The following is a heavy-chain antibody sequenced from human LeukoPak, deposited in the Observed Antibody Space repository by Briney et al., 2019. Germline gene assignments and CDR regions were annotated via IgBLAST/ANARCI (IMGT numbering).Heavy chain of an antibody. CDR3: ARDPRVGATASFDY. Sequence: MSGGSLRLSCAASAFTFSSYSMNWVRQAPGKGLEWFSSISSSSSYIYYADSVKGRFTITRDNAKNSLYLQMNSLRAEDTAVYYCARDPRVGATASFDYWGQGTLVTVSS. V-gene: IGHV3-21*01. J-gene: IGHJ4*02. D-gene: IGHD1-26*01. CDR2: ISSSSSYI. CDR1: AFTFSSYS.